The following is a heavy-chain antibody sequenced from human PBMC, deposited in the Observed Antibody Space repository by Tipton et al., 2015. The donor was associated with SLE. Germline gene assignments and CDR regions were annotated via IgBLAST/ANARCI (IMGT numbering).Heavy chain of an antibody. Sequence: SLRLSCAASGFTFSSYAMSWVRQVPGKGLEWVSAIRGSGSGTYYADSVKGRFTISRDDSKNTLYLQMSSLRAEDTAVYYCARDRGRDYDTLTGYRRHWGQGTLVAASS. V-gene: IGHV3-23*01. J-gene: IGHJ4*02. CDR3: ARDRGRDYDTLTGYRRH. CDR1: GFTFSSYA. CDR2: IRGSGSGT. D-gene: IGHD3-9*01.